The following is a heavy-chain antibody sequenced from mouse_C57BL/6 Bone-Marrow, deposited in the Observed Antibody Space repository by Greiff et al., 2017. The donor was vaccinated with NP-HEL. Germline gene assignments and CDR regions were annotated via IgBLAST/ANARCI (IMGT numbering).Heavy chain of an antibody. CDR1: GYTFTGYW. Sequence: QVQLQESGAELMKPGASVKLSCKATGYTFTGYWIEWVKQRPGHGLEWIGEILPGRGSTNYNEKFKGKATFTAATSSNTAYMQLSSLTTEDSAIYYCSRDYGSPFAYWGQGTLVTVSA. D-gene: IGHD1-1*01. CDR3: SRDYGSPFAY. CDR2: ILPGRGST. J-gene: IGHJ3*01. V-gene: IGHV1-9*01.